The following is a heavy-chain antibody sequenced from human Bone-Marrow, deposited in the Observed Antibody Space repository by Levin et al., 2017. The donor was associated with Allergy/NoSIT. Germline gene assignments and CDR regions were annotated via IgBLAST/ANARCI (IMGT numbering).Heavy chain of an antibody. CDR2: ISYDGSNK. D-gene: IGHD3-10*01. CDR3: AREPVPPKYYYGSGSFDY. V-gene: IGHV3-30-3*01. J-gene: IGHJ4*02. Sequence: GGSLRLSCAASGFTFSSYAMHWVRQAPGKGLEWVAVISYDGSNKYYADSVKGRFTISRDNSKNTLYLQMNSLRAEDTAVYYCAREPVPPKYYYGSGSFDYWGQGTLVTVSS. CDR1: GFTFSSYA.